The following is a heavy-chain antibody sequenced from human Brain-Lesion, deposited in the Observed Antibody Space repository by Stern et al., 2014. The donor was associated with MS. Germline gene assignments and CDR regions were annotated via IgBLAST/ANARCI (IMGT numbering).Heavy chain of an antibody. V-gene: IGHV4-31*03. CDR3: ARAGMKLDY. CDR2: IYHSGTT. CDR1: GDSISSGSYY. Sequence: VQLVESGPGLVKPSQTVSLTCTVSGDSISSGSYYWSWIRQHPGKGLEWIGYIYHSGTTFYNPSLKSRVTISVDTSKNQFSLKLSSVTAADTAVYYCARAGMKLDYWGQGTLVTVSS. D-gene: IGHD6-13*01. J-gene: IGHJ4*02.